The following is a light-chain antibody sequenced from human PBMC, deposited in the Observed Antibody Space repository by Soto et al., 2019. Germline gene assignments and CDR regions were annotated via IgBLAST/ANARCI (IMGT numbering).Light chain of an antibody. CDR1: QGISSY. V-gene: IGKV1-9*01. Sequence: IQLTQSPSSLSASVGDRVTITCRASQGISSYLAWYQKKPGKAPKILIYAASTLQSGVPSRFSGSGSGTDFNLTISRLQTEDFATYYCLQHNSYPRTFGQGTKVDIK. CDR3: LQHNSYPRT. J-gene: IGKJ1*01. CDR2: AAS.